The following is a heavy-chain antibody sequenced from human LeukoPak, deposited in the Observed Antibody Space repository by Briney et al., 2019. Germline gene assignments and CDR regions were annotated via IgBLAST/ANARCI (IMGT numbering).Heavy chain of an antibody. V-gene: IGHV3-23*01. D-gene: IGHD1-1*01. J-gene: IGHJ4*02. Sequence: GGSLRLSCAASGFTFSSYAMSWVRQAPGKGLEWVSGIGGSGGRTYYADSVKGRFTISRDNSKNTLYLQMNSLRAEDTAVYYCAKPQSPFHWSDRSYFDHWGQGTLVTVSS. CDR2: IGGSGGRT. CDR3: AKPQSPFHWSDRSYFDH. CDR1: GFTFSSYA.